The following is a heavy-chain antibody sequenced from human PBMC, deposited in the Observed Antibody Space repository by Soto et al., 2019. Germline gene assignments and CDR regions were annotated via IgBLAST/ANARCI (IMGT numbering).Heavy chain of an antibody. D-gene: IGHD6-13*01. Sequence: QAQLVQSGAEVNKPGSSVKVSCKASGDTFNNYAVSWVRQAPGQGLEWMGGIIPLFGTANYAQKFQGRVTITADESTSTAYMELSSLRSEDTAVYYGARERAAGTAFAYWGQGTLVTVSS. V-gene: IGHV1-69*01. CDR2: IIPLFGTA. CDR3: ARERAAGTAFAY. CDR1: GDTFNNYA. J-gene: IGHJ4*02.